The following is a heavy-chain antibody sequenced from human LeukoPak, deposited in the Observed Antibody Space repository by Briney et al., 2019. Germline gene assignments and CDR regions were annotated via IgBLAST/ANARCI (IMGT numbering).Heavy chain of an antibody. CDR3: ARDDYGDYAGFDY. CDR2: ISSSSSYI. CDR1: GFTFSSYS. V-gene: IGHV3-21*01. J-gene: IGHJ4*02. Sequence: GGSLRLSCAASGFTFSSYSMKWVRQAPGKGLEWVSSISSSSSYIYYADSVKGRFTISRDNAKNSLYLQMNSLRAEDTAVYYCARDDYGDYAGFDYWGQGTLVTVSS. D-gene: IGHD4-17*01.